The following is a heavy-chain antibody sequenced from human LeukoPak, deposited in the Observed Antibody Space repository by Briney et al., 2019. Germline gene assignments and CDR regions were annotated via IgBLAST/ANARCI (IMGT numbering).Heavy chain of an antibody. CDR1: GGSIRSYY. D-gene: IGHD3-22*01. CDR2: IYYNGGT. Sequence: SETLSLTCTGSGGSIRSYYWSWIRQPPGKGLEWIGNIYYNGGTNYNPSLKSRVTISIDTSKNQFSLQLTSVTAADTAIYYCARGASYHYDSSGYFNDAFDIWGQGTMVTVS. V-gene: IGHV4-59*01. CDR3: ARGASYHYDSSGYFNDAFDI. J-gene: IGHJ3*02.